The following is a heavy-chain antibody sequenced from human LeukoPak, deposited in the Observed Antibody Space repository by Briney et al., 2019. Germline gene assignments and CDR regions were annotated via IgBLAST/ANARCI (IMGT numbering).Heavy chain of an antibody. CDR1: GGSISGHY. J-gene: IGHJ4*02. CDR2: IYNSDSGST. Sequence: SETLSLTCIVSGGSISGHYWSWLRQQPGMGLEWIGYIYNSDSGSTNYNPSLKSRVTISVDTSKNQFSLKLSSVTAADTAVYYCARGGHYGLDYWGQGTLVTVSS. V-gene: IGHV4-59*11. D-gene: IGHD3-10*01. CDR3: ARGGHYGLDY.